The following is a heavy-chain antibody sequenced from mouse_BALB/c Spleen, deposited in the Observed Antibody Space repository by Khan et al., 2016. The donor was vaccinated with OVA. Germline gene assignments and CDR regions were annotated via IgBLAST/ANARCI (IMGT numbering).Heavy chain of an antibody. J-gene: IGHJ2*01. CDR3: ARTARIKY. V-gene: IGHV3-2*02. Sequence: EVQLQESGPGLVKPSQSLSLTCTVTGYSITSGYGWNWIRQFPGNKLDWMGYISYSGSTNYNPSLKSRISITRDTSKNQFFRQLNSVTTEDTATYYWARTARIKYWGQGTTLTVSS. D-gene: IGHD1-2*01. CDR1: GYSITSGYG. CDR2: ISYSGST.